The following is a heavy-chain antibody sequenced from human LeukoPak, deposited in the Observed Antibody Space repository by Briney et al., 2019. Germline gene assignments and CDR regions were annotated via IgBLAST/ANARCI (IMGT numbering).Heavy chain of an antibody. D-gene: IGHD3-10*01. V-gene: IGHV3-7*03. Sequence: GGSLRLSCAASGFTFSRYWMGWVRQAPGRGLEWVANIKQDGREKYYVASGKGRFTTSRDNAKNSLYLQMNSLRAEHTAVYYCPRASICFDYWAQETLVTVPS. CDR3: PRASICFDY. CDR2: IKQDGREK. CDR1: GFTFSRYW. J-gene: IGHJ4*02.